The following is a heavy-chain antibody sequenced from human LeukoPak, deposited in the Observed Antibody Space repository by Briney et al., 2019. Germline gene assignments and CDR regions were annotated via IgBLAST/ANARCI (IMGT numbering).Heavy chain of an antibody. CDR1: GFTFSSYG. D-gene: IGHD3-10*01. CDR3: ARRGPMVRGVIIRKYYYMDV. J-gene: IGHJ6*03. CDR2: ISYDGSNK. V-gene: IGHV3-30*03. Sequence: GGSLRLSCAASGFTFSSYGMHWVRQAPGKGLEWVAVISYDGSNKYYADSVKGRFTISRDNSKNTLYLQMNSLRAEDTAVYYCARRGPMVRGVIIRKYYYMDVWGKGTTVTISS.